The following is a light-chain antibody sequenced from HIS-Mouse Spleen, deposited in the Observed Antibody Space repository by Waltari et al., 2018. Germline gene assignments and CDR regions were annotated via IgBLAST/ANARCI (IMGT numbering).Light chain of an antibody. Sequence: DIVMTQSPLSLPVTPGEPASISCRSSQSLLHSNGYNYLDWYLQKPGQSPQLLIYLGSNRASGVPDRFSGSGSGTYFTLKISRVEAEDVGVYYCMQALQTPWTFGQGTKLEIK. CDR2: LGS. J-gene: IGKJ2*01. V-gene: IGKV2-28*01. CDR1: QSLLHSNGYNY. CDR3: MQALQTPWT.